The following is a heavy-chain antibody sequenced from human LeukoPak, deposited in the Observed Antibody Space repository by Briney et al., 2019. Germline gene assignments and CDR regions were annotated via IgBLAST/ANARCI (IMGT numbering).Heavy chain of an antibody. D-gene: IGHD3-10*01. Sequence: PGGSLRLSCAASGFTFDDYAMHWVRQAPGKGLEWVSGISWNSGSIGYADSVKGRFTISRDNAKNSLYLQMNSLRAEDTALYYCAKDTGSGSSSYPFDYWGQGTLVTVSS. CDR2: ISWNSGSI. V-gene: IGHV3-9*01. J-gene: IGHJ4*02. CDR1: GFTFDDYA. CDR3: AKDTGSGSSSYPFDY.